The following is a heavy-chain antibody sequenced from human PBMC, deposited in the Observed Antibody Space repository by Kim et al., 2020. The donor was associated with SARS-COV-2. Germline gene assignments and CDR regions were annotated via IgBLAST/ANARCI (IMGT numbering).Heavy chain of an antibody. CDR3: ARVRYSSGCLFDY. Sequence: YNPSLKSRVTISVDTSKNQFSLKLSSVTAADTAVYYCARVRYSSGCLFDYWGQGTLVTVSS. V-gene: IGHV4-59*01. D-gene: IGHD6-19*01. J-gene: IGHJ4*02.